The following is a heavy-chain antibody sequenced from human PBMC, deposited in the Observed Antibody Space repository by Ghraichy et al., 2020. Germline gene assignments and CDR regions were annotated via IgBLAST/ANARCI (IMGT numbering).Heavy chain of an antibody. CDR2: ITWNSAST. CDR1: GFTFSGYA. V-gene: IGHV3-23*01. CDR3: AKTGDSGWFYAY. J-gene: IGHJ4*02. Sequence: GESLNISCAASGFTFSGYAMSWVRQAPGKGLEWVSTITWNSASTRYADSVKGRSTISRDNYKNAVYLQVTSLREDDTAVYFCAKTGDSGWFYAYWGRGTLVTVSS. D-gene: IGHD6-19*01.